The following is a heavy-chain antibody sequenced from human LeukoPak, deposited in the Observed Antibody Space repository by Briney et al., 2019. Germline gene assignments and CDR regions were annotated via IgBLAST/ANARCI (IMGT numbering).Heavy chain of an antibody. J-gene: IGHJ6*03. D-gene: IGHD1-1*01. CDR1: DDSITMYY. CDR3: ARGRVSLSTWYSTYYYYFYMDV. Sequence: SETLSLTCSVSDDSITMYYWTWIRQPPGKGLEGIGYVDHTGSTNFNPSLNGRVSISRDTTKNLFYLRLRSVTAADTAVYFCARGRVSLSTWYSTYYYYFYMDVWGKGTTVTVSS. CDR2: VDHTGST. V-gene: IGHV4-59*01.